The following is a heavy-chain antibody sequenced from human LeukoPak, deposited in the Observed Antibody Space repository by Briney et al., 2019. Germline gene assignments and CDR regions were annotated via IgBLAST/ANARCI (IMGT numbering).Heavy chain of an antibody. V-gene: IGHV1-3*01. CDR3: ARGRALIGTSRCAP. D-gene: IGHD3-10*01. CDR1: GDTFSNSG. Sequence: ASVKVSCKTSGDTFSNSGLHWVRQAPGQRLEWMGWINAGNGNTKYSQKFQDRLTITRDTSASTVYMELNSLKSEDTAMYCCARGRALIGTSRCAPWGEGTLVIVSS. CDR2: INAGNGNT. J-gene: IGHJ5*02.